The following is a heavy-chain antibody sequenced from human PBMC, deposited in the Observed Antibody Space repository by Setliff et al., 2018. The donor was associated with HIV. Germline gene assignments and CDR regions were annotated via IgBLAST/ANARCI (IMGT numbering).Heavy chain of an antibody. V-gene: IGHV4-39*01. CDR3: ARRRLVGYSFDY. CDR1: GGSVYTASYY. CDR2: FYFGRTT. J-gene: IGHJ4*02. D-gene: IGHD6-25*01. Sequence: PSETLSLTCTVSGGSVYTASYYWGWVRQPPGKGLEWIGTFYFGRTTYYNPSLESRVTLSVDTAKNQLSPNLTSVTAADRAIYYCARRRLVGYSFDYWGQGALVTVSS.